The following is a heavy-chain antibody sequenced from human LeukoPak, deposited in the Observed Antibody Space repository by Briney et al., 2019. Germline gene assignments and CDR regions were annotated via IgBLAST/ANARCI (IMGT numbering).Heavy chain of an antibody. CDR1: GFTFSDYY. V-gene: IGHV3-11*01. CDR2: ISHSGTNI. J-gene: IGHJ1*01. Sequence: GGSLRLSCAASGFTFSDYYMSWIRQAPGKGLEWISYISHSGTNIYYADSVKGRFTISRDNAKNSLSLQMNSLRAEDTAVYYCVRYCSSSSCYLGSGEYFQDWGRGTLVTDSS. CDR3: VRYCSSSSCYLGSGEYFQD. D-gene: IGHD2-2*01.